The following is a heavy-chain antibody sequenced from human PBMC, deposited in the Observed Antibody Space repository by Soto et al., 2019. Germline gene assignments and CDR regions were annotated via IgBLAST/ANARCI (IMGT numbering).Heavy chain of an antibody. D-gene: IGHD6-13*01. CDR1: GGSISSGDYY. V-gene: IGHV4-30-4*01. Sequence: QVQLQESGPGLVKPSQTLSLTCTVSGGSISSGDYYWSWIRQPPGKGLEWIGYIYYSGSTYYNPSLKSRVTISVDTSKKQFSLKLSSVTAADTAVYYCAIEFVVSSSWPDKHKNWFDPWGQGTLVTVSS. J-gene: IGHJ5*02. CDR2: IYYSGST. CDR3: AIEFVVSSSWPDKHKNWFDP.